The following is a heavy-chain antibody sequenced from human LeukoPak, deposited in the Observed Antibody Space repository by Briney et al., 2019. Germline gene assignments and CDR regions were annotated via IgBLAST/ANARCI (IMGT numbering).Heavy chain of an antibody. CDR1: GFTFSHSY. Sequence: GGSLRLSCAASGFTFSHSYMHWVRQAPGKGLVWVSPIDIDGGTGYADSVKGRFTISRDNAKTTVYLQMNSLRTEDTAEYYCAKEGRLTVAAVVVENYFDYWGQGTPVTVSA. CDR2: IDIDGGT. J-gene: IGHJ4*02. D-gene: IGHD3-22*01. V-gene: IGHV3-74*01. CDR3: AKEGRLTVAAVVVENYFDY.